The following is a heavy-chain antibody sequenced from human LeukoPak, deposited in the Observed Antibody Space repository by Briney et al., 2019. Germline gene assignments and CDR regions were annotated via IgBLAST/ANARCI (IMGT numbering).Heavy chain of an antibody. CDR3: ARRMNYDTTDQGWYFDL. CDR1: GFTFSRYS. V-gene: IGHV3-21*01. J-gene: IGHJ2*01. D-gene: IGHD3-22*01. Sequence: SGGSLRLSCAASGFTFSRYSMNWVRQAPGKGLEWVSSISSSSGYIYYADSVKGRFTISRDNAKNSLYLQMNSLRAEDTAVYYCARRMNYDTTDQGWYFDLWGRGTLVTVSS. CDR2: ISSSSGYI.